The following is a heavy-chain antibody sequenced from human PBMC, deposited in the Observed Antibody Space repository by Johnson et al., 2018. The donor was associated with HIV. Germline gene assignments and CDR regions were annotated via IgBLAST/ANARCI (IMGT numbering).Heavy chain of an antibody. V-gene: IGHV3-30*04. D-gene: IGHD3-10*02. Sequence: QVQLVESGGGVVQPGRSLRLSCVASGFTFSYYAIFWVRQAPGKGLEWVAVISYDGSNKYYADSVKGRLTISRDNSKNTLYLQMNSLRAEDTAVYYCARDFMYAFDIWGQGTMVTVSS. CDR1: GFTFSYYA. CDR2: ISYDGSNK. CDR3: ARDFMYAFDI. J-gene: IGHJ3*02.